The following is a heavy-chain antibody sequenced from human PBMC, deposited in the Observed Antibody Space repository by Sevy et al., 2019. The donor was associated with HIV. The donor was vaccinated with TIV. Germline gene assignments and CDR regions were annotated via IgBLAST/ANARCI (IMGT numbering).Heavy chain of an antibody. J-gene: IGHJ4*02. CDR3: ARVGLAKYFLDS. Sequence: SETLSLTCTVSGGSISSYYWSWIRQPPGKGLEWVGYIYSSGSTNCNPSLKSRVTISVDTSKNQFSLKLSSVTAADTAVYYCARVGLAKYFLDSWGQGNLVTVSS. D-gene: IGHD2-2*01. CDR2: IYSSGST. V-gene: IGHV4-59*13. CDR1: GGSISSYY.